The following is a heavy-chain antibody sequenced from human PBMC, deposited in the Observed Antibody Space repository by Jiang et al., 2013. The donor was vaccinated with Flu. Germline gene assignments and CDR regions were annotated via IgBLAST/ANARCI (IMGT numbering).Heavy chain of an antibody. CDR3: ARVADDYTWFDP. Sequence: SGLVKPSQTLSLTCAVSGGSISSGGYSWSWIRQPPGKGLEWIGYIYHSGSTYYNPSLKSRVTISVDRSKNQFSLKLSSVTAADTAVYYCARVADDYTWFDPWGQGTLVTVSS. CDR2: IYHSGST. J-gene: IGHJ5*02. V-gene: IGHV4-30-2*01. CDR1: GGSISSGGYS. D-gene: IGHD2-21*02.